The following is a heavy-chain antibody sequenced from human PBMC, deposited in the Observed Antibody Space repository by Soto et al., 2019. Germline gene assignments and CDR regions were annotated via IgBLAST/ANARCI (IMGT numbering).Heavy chain of an antibody. J-gene: IGHJ6*03. CDR3: ARDRGVAPPVAGNTHYYYSMDV. V-gene: IGHV1-18*01. D-gene: IGHD6-19*01. CDR2: ISAFNGNT. Sequence: QEQLLQSGAEVKKPGASVTVSCKASGYSFTNYGITWVRQAPGQGLEWMGWISAFNGNTHYAQKLQGRVTMTTDASTSIAYMQLRGLRADDTAGYYCARDRGVAPPVAGNTHYYYSMDVWGKGTTVTVSS. CDR1: GYSFTNYG.